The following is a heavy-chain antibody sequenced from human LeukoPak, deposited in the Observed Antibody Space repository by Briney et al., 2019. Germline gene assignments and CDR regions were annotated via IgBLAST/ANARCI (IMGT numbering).Heavy chain of an antibody. J-gene: IGHJ5*02. CDR1: GGSFSGYY. CDR2: INHSGST. Sequence: SETLSLTCAVYGGSFSGYYWSWIRQPPGKGLEWIGEINHSGSTNYNPSLTSRVTISVDTSKNQFSLKLSSVTAADTAVYYCARGGSKTYYYGSGTGRWFDPWGQGTLVTVSS. D-gene: IGHD3-10*01. V-gene: IGHV4-34*01. CDR3: ARGGSKTYYYGSGTGRWFDP.